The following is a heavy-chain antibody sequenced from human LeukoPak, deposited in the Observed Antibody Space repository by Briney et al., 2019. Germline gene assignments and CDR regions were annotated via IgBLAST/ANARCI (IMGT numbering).Heavy chain of an antibody. V-gene: IGHV4-39*07. CDR3: ARESMGVGPY. Sequence: VKPSETLSLTCTVSGGSISSYYWSWIRQPPGKGLEWIGSIYYSGSTYYNPSLKSRVTISVDTSKNQFSLKLSSVTAADTAVYYCARESMGVGPYWGQGTLVTVSS. CDR1: GGSISSYY. CDR2: IYYSGST. D-gene: IGHD1-26*01. J-gene: IGHJ4*02.